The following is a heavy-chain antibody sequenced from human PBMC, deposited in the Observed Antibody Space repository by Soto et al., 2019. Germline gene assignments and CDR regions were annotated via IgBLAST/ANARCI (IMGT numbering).Heavy chain of an antibody. D-gene: IGHD1-26*01. CDR2: INHSGST. Sequence: PSETLSLTCTVSGGSISNGDYDWSWIRQLPGKGLEWIGNINHSGSTNYNPSLKSRVTISVDTSKNQFSLKLTSVTAADTAVYYCARVAAATSGAFDIWGQGTMVTVSS. V-gene: IGHV4-30-4*08. J-gene: IGHJ3*02. CDR1: GGSISNGDYD. CDR3: ARVAAATSGAFDI.